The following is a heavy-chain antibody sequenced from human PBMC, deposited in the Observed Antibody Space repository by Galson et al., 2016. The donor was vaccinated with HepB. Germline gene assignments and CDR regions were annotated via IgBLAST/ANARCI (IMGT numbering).Heavy chain of an antibody. CDR2: IYHSGST. J-gene: IGHJ4*02. CDR3: ARGGLIWYQNCFDL. V-gene: IGHV4-4*02. Sequence: ETLSLTCAVSGASISPANWWSWVRQPPGKGLEWIGEIYHSGSTNYSPSLQSRVTISVDKSKNQISLTLGSVTATDTAVYYCARGGLIWYQNCFDLWGQGTLVTVSS. D-gene: IGHD2-8*01. CDR1: GASISPANW.